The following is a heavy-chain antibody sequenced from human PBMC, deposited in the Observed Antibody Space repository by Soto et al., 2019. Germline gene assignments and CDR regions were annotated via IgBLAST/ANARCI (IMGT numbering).Heavy chain of an antibody. D-gene: IGHD6-19*01. J-gene: IGHJ5*02. V-gene: IGHV4-59*12. CDR1: GGSMNSYY. CDR3: ARRLTPSSGWYNWFDP. CDR2: VYDSGTS. Sequence: SETLSLTCTVSGGSMNSYYWTWVRQPPGKGLEWIGYVYDSGTSKYNASLESRITMSVDTSKNQFSLKLTSVTAVDTAVYYCARRLTPSSGWYNWFDPWGQGTLVTVS.